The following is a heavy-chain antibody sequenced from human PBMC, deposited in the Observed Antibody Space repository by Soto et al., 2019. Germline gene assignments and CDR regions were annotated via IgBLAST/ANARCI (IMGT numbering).Heavy chain of an antibody. CDR2: THRDGSTT. V-gene: IGHV3-74*01. J-gene: IGHJ4*02. Sequence: EVQLVESGGGLVQPGGSLRLSCAAAGFTFSNYWTHWVRQAPGKGLVWVSRTHRDGSTTYYADSVKGRFTISRDNAKNSRYMQLNSLGADDTALYYCAIYYYHSSGYYANDYWGQGTLVTVSS. CDR1: GFTFSNYW. D-gene: IGHD3-22*01. CDR3: AIYYYHSSGYYANDY.